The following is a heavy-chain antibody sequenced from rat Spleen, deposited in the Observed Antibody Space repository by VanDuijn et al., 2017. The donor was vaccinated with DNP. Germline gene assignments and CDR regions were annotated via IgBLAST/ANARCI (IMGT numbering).Heavy chain of an antibody. Sequence: EVKLAESGGGLVQPGRSLKLSCSASGFNFNDYWMGWVRQAPGKGLEWIGEINPDSSKIKYTPSLQDKFTISRDNAQNTLYMQMSSLKSEDTAIYYCAREAEGIDHWGQGVMVTVSS. J-gene: IGHJ2*01. CDR1: GFNFNDYW. CDR2: INPDSSKI. CDR3: AREAEGIDH. V-gene: IGHV4-2*01. D-gene: IGHD1-11*01.